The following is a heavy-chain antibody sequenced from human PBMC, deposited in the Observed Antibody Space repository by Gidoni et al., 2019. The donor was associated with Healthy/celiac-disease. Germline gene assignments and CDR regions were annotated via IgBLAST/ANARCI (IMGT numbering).Heavy chain of an antibody. V-gene: IGHV4-30-4*01. CDR3: ARDVYGDYDIGSGIGAFDI. CDR2: IYYSGST. D-gene: IGHD4-17*01. CDR1: GGSISSGAYY. J-gene: IGHJ3*02. Sequence: QVQLQESGPGLVKPSQTLSLTCTVSGGSISSGAYYWSWIRQPPGKGLEWIGYIYYSGSTYYNPSLKSRVTISVDTSKNQFSLKLSSVTAADTAVYYCARDVYGDYDIGSGIGAFDIWGQGTMVTVSS.